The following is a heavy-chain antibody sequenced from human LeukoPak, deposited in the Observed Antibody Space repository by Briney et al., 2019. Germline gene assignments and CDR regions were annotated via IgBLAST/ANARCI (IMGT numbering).Heavy chain of an antibody. CDR3: ARTVRRYYGSGSGSFSSDYYYYMDV. CDR2: IYPGDSDT. Sequence: HGESLKISCQVSGYSFSTYWIGWVRQMPGKGLDWMGIIYPGDSDTRYSPSFQGQVTITADKSISTAYLQWSSLKASDTAMYYCARTVRRYYGSGSGSFSSDYYYYMDVWGKGTTVTISS. D-gene: IGHD3-10*01. J-gene: IGHJ6*03. CDR1: GYSFSTYW. V-gene: IGHV5-51*01.